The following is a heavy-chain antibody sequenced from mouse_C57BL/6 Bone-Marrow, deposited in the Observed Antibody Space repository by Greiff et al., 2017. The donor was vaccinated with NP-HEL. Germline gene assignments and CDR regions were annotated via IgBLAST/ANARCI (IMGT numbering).Heavy chain of an antibody. CDR2: IYPGGGYT. V-gene: IGHV1-63*01. CDR3: ARGGYCNYYFDY. Sequence: VQLQQSGAELVRPGTSVKMSCKASGYTFTNYWIGWAKQRPGHGLEWLGDIYPGGGYTNYNEQFKGKATLTATKSSSTAYMQFSSLTSEDSAIYYCARGGYCNYYFDYWGQGTTLTVSS. CDR1: GYTFTNYW. D-gene: IGHD2-1*01. J-gene: IGHJ2*01.